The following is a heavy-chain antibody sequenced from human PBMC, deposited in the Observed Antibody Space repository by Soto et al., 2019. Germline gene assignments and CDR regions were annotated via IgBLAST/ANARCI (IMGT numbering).Heavy chain of an antibody. Sequence: SETLSLTCSVSGYSVTSSDYYWAWIRQPPGKGLEWIGSMFYSGLTYYNPSLKSRVTLSVDTSKNQFSVRLNSVIAADTAVYYCAPLSVSLSGPYGIHVWGQGTTVTVSS. CDR3: APLSVSLSGPYGIHV. CDR1: GYSVTSSDYY. V-gene: IGHV4-39*01. J-gene: IGHJ6*02. D-gene: IGHD2-15*01. CDR2: MFYSGLT.